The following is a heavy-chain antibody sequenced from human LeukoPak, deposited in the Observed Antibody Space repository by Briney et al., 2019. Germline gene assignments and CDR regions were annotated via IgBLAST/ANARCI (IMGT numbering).Heavy chain of an antibody. D-gene: IGHD3-10*01. V-gene: IGHV4-39*02. J-gene: IGHJ4*02. CDR1: GGSISSSSYY. CDR3: ARDRGSGSYYAFDY. Sequence: SETLSLTCTVSGGSISSSSYYWGWIRQPPGKGLEWIGSIYYSGSTYYNPSLKSRVTISVDTSKNQFSLKLSSVTAADTAMYYCARDRGSGSYYAFDYWGQGTLVTVSS. CDR2: IYYSGST.